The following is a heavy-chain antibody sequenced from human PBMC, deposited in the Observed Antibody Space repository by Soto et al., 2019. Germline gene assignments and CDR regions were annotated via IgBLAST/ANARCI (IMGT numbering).Heavy chain of an antibody. J-gene: IGHJ3*02. V-gene: IGHV5-51*01. CDR1: GYSFTSYW. D-gene: IGHD5-18*01. Sequence: GESLKISCKGSGYSFTSYWIGWVRQMPGKGLEWMGIIYPGDSDTRYSPSFQGQVTISADKSISTAYLQWSSLKASDTAMYYCAKQPKKVDTEGAFYIWAQGTMVPVSS. CDR2: IYPGDSDT. CDR3: AKQPKKVDTEGAFYI.